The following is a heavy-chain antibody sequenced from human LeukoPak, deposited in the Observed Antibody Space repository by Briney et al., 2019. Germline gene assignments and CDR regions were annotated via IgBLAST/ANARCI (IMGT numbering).Heavy chain of an antibody. CDR1: GFMFSDYW. CDR3: VRDSGTRHGLDI. J-gene: IGHJ3*02. CDR2: ITDGSST. V-gene: IGHV3-74*01. D-gene: IGHD2-8*01. Sequence: GGSLRLSCAASGFMFSDYWTHWVRQAPGKGLVWVSQITDGSSTSYADSVKGRFTISRDNAKNTMYLQMNSLRAEDTAVYYCVRDSGTRHGLDIWGQGTMVTVSS.